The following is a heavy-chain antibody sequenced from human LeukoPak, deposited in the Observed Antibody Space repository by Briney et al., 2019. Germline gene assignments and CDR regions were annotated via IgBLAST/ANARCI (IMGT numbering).Heavy chain of an antibody. V-gene: IGHV4-59*01. CDR2: IYYTGTT. J-gene: IGHJ2*01. CDR1: GASISDDY. D-gene: IGHD3-22*01. Sequence: SETLSLTCTLSGASISDDYWSWLRQPPGKGLEWIGYIYYTGTTKYNPSLTSRVTISVDTSKSQFSVKLSSVTAADTAVYYCARDYDNSGLRHCDLWGRGTLVTVSS. CDR3: ARDYDNSGLRHCDL.